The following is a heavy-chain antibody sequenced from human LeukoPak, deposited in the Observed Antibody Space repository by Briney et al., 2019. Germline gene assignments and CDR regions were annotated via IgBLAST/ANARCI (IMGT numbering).Heavy chain of an antibody. J-gene: IGHJ4*02. CDR2: IYNSGST. Sequence: SETLSLTCTVSGGSISSGGYYWSWIRQYPGKGLEWIGYIYNSGSTDYNPSLKSRVTMSGDTSKDQFSVKLSSVTAADTAVYYCARSSAGYYSAYFFDYWGQGTLVTVSS. CDR3: ARSSAGYYSAYFFDY. D-gene: IGHD3-22*01. CDR1: GGSISSGGYY. V-gene: IGHV4-31*03.